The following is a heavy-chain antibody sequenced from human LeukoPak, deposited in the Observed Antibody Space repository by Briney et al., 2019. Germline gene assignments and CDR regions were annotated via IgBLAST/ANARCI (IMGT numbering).Heavy chain of an antibody. J-gene: IGHJ4*02. Sequence: SVTLSCKASGYTYTGYYMHWLPQVPRHRLEWMGRINSSSGGTNYAQKFQGRVTMTRDTSISTAYMELSRLRSDDTAVYYSARVRVRYSSGWFDYWGQGTLVTVSS. CDR3: ARVRVRYSSGWFDY. V-gene: IGHV1-2*06. CDR2: INSSSGGT. D-gene: IGHD6-19*01. CDR1: GYTYTGYY.